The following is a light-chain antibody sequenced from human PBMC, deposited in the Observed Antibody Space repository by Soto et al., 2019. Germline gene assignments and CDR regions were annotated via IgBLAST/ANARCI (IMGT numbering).Light chain of an antibody. CDR3: QSYDSSLSAYV. CDR1: SSKIGSGYA. CDR2: GNT. Sequence: QSVLTQPPSVSGAPGQRVSISCTGSSSKIGSGYAVHWYQQLPGTAPEHLIYGNTNRPSGVPDRFSGSKSGTSASLAITGLQAEDDADYYCQSYDSSLSAYVFGTATKLTVL. J-gene: IGLJ1*01. V-gene: IGLV1-40*01.